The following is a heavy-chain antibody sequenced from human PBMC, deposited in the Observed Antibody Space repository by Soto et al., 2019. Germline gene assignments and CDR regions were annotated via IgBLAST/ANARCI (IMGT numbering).Heavy chain of an antibody. Sequence: GGSLRLSCEASGFNFRDFWLHWVRQPPGKGPEWVSNIPSDGRDVSYADSVRGRFTISRDDARNTLYLQMSDLRVEDTAIYYCTRDDSGLGIDYWGQGTQVTVSS. J-gene: IGHJ4*02. CDR3: TRDDSGLGIDY. CDR2: IPSDGRDV. V-gene: IGHV3-74*01. D-gene: IGHD1-26*01. CDR1: GFNFRDFW.